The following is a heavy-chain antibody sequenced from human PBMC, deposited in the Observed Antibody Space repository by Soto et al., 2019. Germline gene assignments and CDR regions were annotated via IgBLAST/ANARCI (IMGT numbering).Heavy chain of an antibody. J-gene: IGHJ4*02. V-gene: IGHV3-7*01. D-gene: IGHD2-2*01. CDR1: GFMFSSHW. CDR2: INQDGSEK. Sequence: GGSLRLSCAASGFMFSSHWMSWVRQAPGKGLEWVANINQDGSEKHYLDSVKGRFTISRDNAKNSLFLQMNSLRAEDTAVYYCARDMPPAGIGFDYWGQGTLVTVSS. CDR3: ARDMPPAGIGFDY.